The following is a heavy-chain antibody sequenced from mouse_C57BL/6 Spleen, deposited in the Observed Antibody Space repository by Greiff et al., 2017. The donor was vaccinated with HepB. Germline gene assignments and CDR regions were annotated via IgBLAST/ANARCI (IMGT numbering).Heavy chain of an antibody. CDR3: AREAITTAFPWFAY. J-gene: IGHJ3*01. Sequence: QVQLQQPGAELVKPGASVKLSCTASGYTFTSYWMHWVKQRPGQGLEWIGMIHPNSGSTNYNEKLKSKATLTVDKSSSTAYLQLSSLTSEDSAVYYCAREAITTAFPWFAYWGQGTLVTVSA. V-gene: IGHV1-64*01. CDR2: IHPNSGST. D-gene: IGHD1-2*01. CDR1: GYTFTSYW.